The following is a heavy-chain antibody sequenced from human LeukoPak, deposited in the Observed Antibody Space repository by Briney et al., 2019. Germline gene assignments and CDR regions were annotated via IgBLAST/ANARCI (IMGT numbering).Heavy chain of an antibody. J-gene: IGHJ4*02. CDR3: ARVSGDYDVDY. Sequence: GGSLRLSCAVSGLTFSDFAMSWIRQAPGKGLEWVSSISGGGHSIDYTDSVKGRFTISRDNAKNTLYLQMNSLRPEDTAIYYCARVSGDYDVDYWGQGTLVTVSS. CDR2: ISGGGHSI. V-gene: IGHV3-23*01. D-gene: IGHD4-17*01. CDR1: GLTFSDFA.